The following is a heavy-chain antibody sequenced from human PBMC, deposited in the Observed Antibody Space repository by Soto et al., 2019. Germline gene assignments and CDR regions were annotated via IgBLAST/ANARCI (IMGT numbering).Heavy chain of an antibody. CDR2: IIPIFGTA. CDR3: ARDSLTPRPNPYSYGPPYYYYGMDV. D-gene: IGHD5-18*01. V-gene: IGHV1-69*13. CDR1: GGTFSSYA. Sequence: SVKVSCKASGGTFSSYAISWVRQAPGQGLEWMGGIIPIFGTANYAQKFQGRVTITADESTSTAYMELSSLRSEDTAVYYCARDSLTPRPNPYSYGPPYYYYGMDVWGQGTTVTVSS. J-gene: IGHJ6*02.